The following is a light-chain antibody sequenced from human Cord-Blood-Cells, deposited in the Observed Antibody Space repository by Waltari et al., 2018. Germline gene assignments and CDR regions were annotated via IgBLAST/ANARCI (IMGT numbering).Light chain of an antibody. V-gene: IGLV2-14*01. CDR1: SSDVGGYNY. CDR3: SSYTSSSTLVV. CDR2: DVS. Sequence: QYALTQPASVSGSPGLSITISCTGPSSDVGGYNYVSWYQQHPGKAPKLMIYDVSNRPSGVSNRFSGSKSGNTASLTISGLQAEDEADYYCSSYTSSSTLVVFGGGTKLTVL. J-gene: IGLJ2*01.